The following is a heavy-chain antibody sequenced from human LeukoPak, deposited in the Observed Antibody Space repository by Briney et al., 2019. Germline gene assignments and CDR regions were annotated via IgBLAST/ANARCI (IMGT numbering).Heavy chain of an antibody. J-gene: IGHJ6*03. D-gene: IGHD2-2*01. Sequence: SETLSLTCTVSGGSISSYYWSWIRQPPGKGLEWIGYIYYSGSTNYNPSLKSRVTISVDTSKNQFSLELSSVTAADTAVYYCARDTPVYCSSTSCYYYMDVWGKGTTVTVSS. CDR2: IYYSGST. CDR1: GGSISSYY. CDR3: ARDTPVYCSSTSCYYYMDV. V-gene: IGHV4-59*01.